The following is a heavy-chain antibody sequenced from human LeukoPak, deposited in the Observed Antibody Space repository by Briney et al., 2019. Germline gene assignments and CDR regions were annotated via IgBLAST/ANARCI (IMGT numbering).Heavy chain of an antibody. CDR2: ISYDGSNK. CDR3: ARALITMVRGVSPLDY. V-gene: IGHV3-30-3*01. D-gene: IGHD3-10*01. CDR1: GFTFSSYA. J-gene: IGHJ4*02. Sequence: GGSLRLSCAASGFTFSSYAMHWVRQAPGKGLEWVAVISYDGSNKYYADSVKGRFTISRDNSKNSLYLQMNSLRAEDTAVYYCARALITMVRGVSPLDYWGQGTLVTVSS.